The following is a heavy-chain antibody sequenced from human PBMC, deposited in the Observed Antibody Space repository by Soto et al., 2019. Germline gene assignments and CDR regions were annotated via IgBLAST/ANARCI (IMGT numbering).Heavy chain of an antibody. CDR3: ASSPNYYDSSGYPNYFDY. J-gene: IGHJ4*02. V-gene: IGHV1-69*06. Sequence: VASVKVSCKASGGTFSSYAISWVRQAPGQGLEWMGGIIPIFGTANYAQKFQGRVTITADKSTSTAYMELSSLRSEDTAVYYCASSPNYYDSSGYPNYFDYWGQGTLVTVSS. CDR1: GGTFSSYA. D-gene: IGHD3-22*01. CDR2: IIPIFGTA.